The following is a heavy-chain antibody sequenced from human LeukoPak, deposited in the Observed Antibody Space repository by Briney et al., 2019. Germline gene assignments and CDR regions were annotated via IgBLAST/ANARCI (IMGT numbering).Heavy chain of an antibody. CDR3: ARGHDSSGSCDI. CDR2: IWYDGSNK. D-gene: IGHD3-22*01. V-gene: IGHV3-33*01. J-gene: IGHJ3*02. CDR1: GFTFSSYG. Sequence: PGGSLRLSCAASGFTFSSYGMHWVRQAPGKGLEWVAVIWYDGSNKYYADSVKGRFTISRDNSKNTLYLQMNSLRAEDTAMYYCARGHDSSGSCDIWGQGTMVTVSS.